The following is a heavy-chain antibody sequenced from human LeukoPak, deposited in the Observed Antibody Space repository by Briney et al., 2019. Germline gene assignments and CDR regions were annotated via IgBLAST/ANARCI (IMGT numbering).Heavy chain of an antibody. Sequence: PGGSLRLSCSASGFTFSTYAMDWVRQAPGKGLEWVSATGGDRTYHADSAKGRFTISRDNSKNTLYLQMNSLRAEDTAVYYCAKDLDSSGWSVAYWGQGTLVTVSS. J-gene: IGHJ4*02. D-gene: IGHD6-19*01. CDR2: TGGDRT. CDR1: GFTFSTYA. V-gene: IGHV3-23*01. CDR3: AKDLDSSGWSVAY.